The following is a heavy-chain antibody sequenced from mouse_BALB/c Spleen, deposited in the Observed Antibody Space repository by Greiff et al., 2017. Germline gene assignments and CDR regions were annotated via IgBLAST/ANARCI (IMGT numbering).Heavy chain of an antibody. CDR3: ARSMGRGFAY. J-gene: IGHJ3*01. CDR1: GYTFSSYW. CDR2: ILPGSGST. Sequence: VQLQQSGAELMKPGASVKISCKATGYTFSSYWIEWVKQRPGHGLEWIGEILPGSGSTNYNEKFKGKATLTADTSSNTAYMQLSSLTSEDSAVYYCARSMGRGFAYWGQGTLVTVSA. D-gene: IGHD4-1*01. V-gene: IGHV1-9*01.